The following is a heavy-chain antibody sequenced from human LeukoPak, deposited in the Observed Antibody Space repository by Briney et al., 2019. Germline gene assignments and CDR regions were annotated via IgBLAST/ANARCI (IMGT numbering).Heavy chain of an antibody. CDR1: GGSISSGGYS. V-gene: IGHV4-30-2*01. CDR3: ARSSAAATQAFDI. D-gene: IGHD6-13*01. Sequence: SETLSLTCAVSGGSISSGGYSWSWIRQPPGKGLEWIGYIYHSGSTYYNPSLKSRVTISVDRSKNQFSLKLSPVTAADTAVYYCARSSAAATQAFDIWGQGTMVTVSS. CDR2: IYHSGST. J-gene: IGHJ3*02.